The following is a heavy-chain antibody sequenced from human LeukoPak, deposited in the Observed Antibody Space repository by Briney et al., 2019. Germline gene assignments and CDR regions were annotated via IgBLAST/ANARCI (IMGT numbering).Heavy chain of an antibody. J-gene: IGHJ3*02. Sequence: ASVKVSCKSSGSTFSAYFIHWVRLAPGHGLEWMGFISPNSGTTNYDQKFRGRVTMTRDRSITTFYLVLSRLRSDDTAVYYCARRNNYDDESNNSLGSEVFDIWGQGTMVTVSS. CDR3: ARRNNYDDESNNSLGSEVFDI. V-gene: IGHV1-2*02. CDR2: ISPNSGTT. D-gene: IGHD3-16*01. CDR1: GSTFSAYF.